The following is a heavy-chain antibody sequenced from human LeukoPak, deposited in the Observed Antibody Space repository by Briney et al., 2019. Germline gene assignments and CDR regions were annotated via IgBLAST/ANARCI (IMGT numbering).Heavy chain of an antibody. J-gene: IGHJ4*02. Sequence: GGSLRLSCAASGFTFTRFWMHWVRQAPGKGLVWVSRINVEGTTTTYADSVEGRFTISRDENTLYLQLNSLRTEDTALYYCAKSVGLSYPLSRAFGSWGQGTLVTVSS. D-gene: IGHD2-15*01. CDR3: AKSVGLSYPLSRAFGS. CDR2: INVEGTTT. CDR1: GFTFTRFW. V-gene: IGHV3-74*01.